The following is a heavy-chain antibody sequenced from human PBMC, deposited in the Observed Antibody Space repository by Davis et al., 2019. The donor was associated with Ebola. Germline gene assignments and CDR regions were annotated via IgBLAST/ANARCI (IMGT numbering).Heavy chain of an antibody. Sequence: SVKVSCKASGGTFSSYAISWVRQAPGQGLEWMGGIIPIFGTANYAQKFQGRVTITADESTSKAYMELSSLRSEDTAVYYCARVGFSGGSCYSYYGMDVWGQGTTVTVSS. CDR1: GGTFSSYA. V-gene: IGHV1-69*13. J-gene: IGHJ6*02. D-gene: IGHD2-15*01. CDR3: ARVGFSGGSCYSYYGMDV. CDR2: IIPIFGTA.